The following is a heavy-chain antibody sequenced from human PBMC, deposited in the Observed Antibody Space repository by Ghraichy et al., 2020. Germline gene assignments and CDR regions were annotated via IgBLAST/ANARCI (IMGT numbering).Heavy chain of an antibody. Sequence: SETLSLTCAVSGYSISSGYYWGWIRQPPGKGLEWIGSIYHSGSTYYNPSLKSRVTISVDTSKNQFSLKLSSVTAADTAVYYCARGRPPLYDFWSGYYSVQYYYYMDVWGKGTTVTVSS. CDR1: GYSISSGYY. CDR3: ARGRPPLYDFWSGYYSVQYYYYMDV. V-gene: IGHV4-38-2*01. CDR2: IYHSGST. J-gene: IGHJ6*03. D-gene: IGHD3-3*01.